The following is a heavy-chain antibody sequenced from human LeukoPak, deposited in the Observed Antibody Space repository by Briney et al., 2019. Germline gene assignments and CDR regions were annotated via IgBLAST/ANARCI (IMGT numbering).Heavy chain of an antibody. J-gene: IGHJ5*02. CDR1: GGSISSYY. Sequence: SETLSLTCTVSGGSISSYYWSWIRQPPGKGLEWIGYIYYSGSTNYNPSLKSRVTISVDTSKNQFSLKLSSVTAADTAVYYCARDARGVVGGYWFDPWGQGTLVTVSS. CDR2: IYYSGST. D-gene: IGHD1-26*01. CDR3: ARDARGVVGGYWFDP. V-gene: IGHV4-59*12.